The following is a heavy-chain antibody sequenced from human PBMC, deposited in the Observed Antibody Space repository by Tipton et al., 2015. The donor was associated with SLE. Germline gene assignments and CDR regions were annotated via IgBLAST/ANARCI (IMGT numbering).Heavy chain of an antibody. Sequence: RSLRLSCAASGFTFSSYAMHWVRQAPGKGLEWAAVISYDGSNKYYADSVKGRFTISRDNSKNTLYLQMNSLRAEDTAVYYCARDQIAATYYFDYWGQGTLVTVSS. CDR2: ISYDGSNK. CDR3: ARDQIAATYYFDY. D-gene: IGHD6-13*01. V-gene: IGHV3-30*04. CDR1: GFTFSSYA. J-gene: IGHJ4*02.